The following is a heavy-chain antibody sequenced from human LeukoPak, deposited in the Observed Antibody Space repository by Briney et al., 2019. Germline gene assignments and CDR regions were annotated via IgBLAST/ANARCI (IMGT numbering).Heavy chain of an antibody. CDR3: ARGLRTYYDFWSGYSDDAFDI. D-gene: IGHD3-3*01. J-gene: IGHJ3*02. CDR1: GGTFSSYA. V-gene: IGHV1-69*04. CDR2: IIPILGIA. Sequence: SVKVSCKASGGTFSSYAISWVRQAPGQGLEWMGRIIPILGIANYAQKFQGRVTITADKSTSTAYMELSSLRSEDTAVYYSARGLRTYYDFWSGYSDDAFDIWGQGTMVTVSS.